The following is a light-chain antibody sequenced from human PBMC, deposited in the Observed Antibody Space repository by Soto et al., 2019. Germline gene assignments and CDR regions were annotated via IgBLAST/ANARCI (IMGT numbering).Light chain of an antibody. CDR1: QSIRNE. V-gene: IGKV1-39*01. CDR3: QQSYSTPRG. J-gene: IGKJ1*01. CDR2: AAS. Sequence: DIQMTQSPSSLSASVGDRVTITCRASQSIRNELNWYQQRPGKAPKLLIYAASSLQSGVPSRFSGSGSGTDFTLTISSLQPEDFATYYCQQSYSTPRGFGQGTKVEIK.